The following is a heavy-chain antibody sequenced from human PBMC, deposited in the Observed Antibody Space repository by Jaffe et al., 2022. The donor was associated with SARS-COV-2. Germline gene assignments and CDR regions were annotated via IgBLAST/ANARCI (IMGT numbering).Heavy chain of an antibody. V-gene: IGHV3-30-3*01. CDR2: ISYDGSNK. CDR1: GFTFSSYA. D-gene: IGHD3-10*01. J-gene: IGHJ3*02. Sequence: QVQLVESGGGVVQPGRSLRLSCAASGFTFSSYAMHWVRQAPGKGLEWVAVISYDGSNKYYADSVKGRFTISRDNSKNTLYLQMNSLRAEDTAVYYCARDSGLYAFDIWGQGTMVTVSS. CDR3: ARDSGLYAFDI.